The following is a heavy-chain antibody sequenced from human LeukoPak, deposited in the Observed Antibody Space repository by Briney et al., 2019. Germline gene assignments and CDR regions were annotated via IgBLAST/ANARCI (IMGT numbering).Heavy chain of an antibody. CDR2: ISSSGSTI. Sequence: GGSLRLSCAASGFTFSDYYMSWIRQAPGKGLEWVSYISSSGSTIYYADSVKGRFTISRDNAKNSLYLQMNSLRAEDTAVYYCARDCSGGSCYRFAFYYWGQGTLVTVSS. CDR1: GFTFSDYY. V-gene: IGHV3-11*01. D-gene: IGHD2-15*01. CDR3: ARDCSGGSCYRFAFYY. J-gene: IGHJ4*02.